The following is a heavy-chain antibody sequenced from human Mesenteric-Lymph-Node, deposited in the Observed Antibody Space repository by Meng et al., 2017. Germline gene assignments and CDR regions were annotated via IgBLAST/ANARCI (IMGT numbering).Heavy chain of an antibody. V-gene: IGHV3-48*03. D-gene: IGHD2-21*02. CDR3: VRGCYGGDCSTILDF. CDR2: VSPRSDTI. J-gene: IGHJ4*02. CDR1: GFTFSSYE. Sequence: GESLKISCAASGFTFSSYEMNWVRQAPGTGLEWISYVSPRSDTIYYADSVKGRFTISRDNAKNSLYLQMNSLRAEDTAIYYCVRGCYGGDCSTILDFWGQGTPVTVSS.